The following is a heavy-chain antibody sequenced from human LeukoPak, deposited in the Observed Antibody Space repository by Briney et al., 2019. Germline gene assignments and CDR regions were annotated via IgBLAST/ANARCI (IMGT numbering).Heavy chain of an antibody. J-gene: IGHJ4*02. CDR2: IYPGDSDT. D-gene: IGHD3-22*01. CDR1: GYSFTSCW. V-gene: IGHV5-51*01. CDR3: ARSTNYDSSGYVGDY. Sequence: GESLKISCKGSGYSFTSCWIGWVRQMPGKGLEWMGIIYPGDSDTRYSPSFQGQVTISADKSISTAYLQWSSLKASDTAMYYCARSTNYDSSGYVGDYWGQGTLVTVSS.